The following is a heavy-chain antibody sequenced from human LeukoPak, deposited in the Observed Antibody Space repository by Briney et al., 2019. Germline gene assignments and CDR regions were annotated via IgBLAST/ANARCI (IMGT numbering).Heavy chain of an antibody. Sequence: SVKVSCKASGGTFSSYAISWVRQAPGQGLEWMGGIITIFGTANYAQKFQGRVTITADESTSTAYMELSSLRSEDTAVYYCARAHYYYDSSGHYYYGMDVWGQGTTVTVSS. CDR2: IITIFGTA. J-gene: IGHJ6*02. CDR3: ARAHYYYDSSGHYYYGMDV. CDR1: GGTFSSYA. V-gene: IGHV1-69*13. D-gene: IGHD3-22*01.